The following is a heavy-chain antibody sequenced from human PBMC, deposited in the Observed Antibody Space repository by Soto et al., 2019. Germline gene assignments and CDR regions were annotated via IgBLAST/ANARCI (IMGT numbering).Heavy chain of an antibody. V-gene: IGHV3-30*04. CDR2: VSSDGSAK. J-gene: IGHJ4*02. D-gene: IGHD3-10*01. CDR1: GFTFMSHA. Sequence: GGSLRLSCAASGFTFMSHAVHWVRQAPGKGLEWVAVVSSDGSAKYYLDSVKGRFTSSRDNSKNTAFLQLNSLSSEDTAVYYCARSRSGAVADSFDSWGQGTLVTVSS. CDR3: ARSRSGAVADSFDS.